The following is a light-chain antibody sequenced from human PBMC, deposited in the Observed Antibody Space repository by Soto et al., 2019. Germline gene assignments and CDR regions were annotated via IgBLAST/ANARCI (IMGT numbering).Light chain of an antibody. CDR1: QSVRIN. Sequence: EIELTQSPGTLSLSTGERATLSCRASQSVRINVAWYQQKNGQAPRLLVYGASTRASGIPDRFSGSGSGTEFTLTISSLQSEDFAVYYCQEYSKWPSRTFGPGTKVDIK. J-gene: IGKJ1*01. V-gene: IGKV3-15*01. CDR3: QEYSKWPSRT. CDR2: GAS.